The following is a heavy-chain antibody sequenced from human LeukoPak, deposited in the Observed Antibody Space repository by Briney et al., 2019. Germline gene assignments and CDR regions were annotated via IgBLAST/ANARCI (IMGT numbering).Heavy chain of an antibody. J-gene: IGHJ4*02. V-gene: IGHV4-61*01. CDR3: ARGSRGYSYG. Sequence: SETLSLTCNVSGGSVSSGSYYWSWIRQPPGKGREWIGYIYYSASTNYNPSLKSRVTISVDTSNNQFSLKLSSVTAADTAVYYCARGSRGYSYGWGQGTLVTVSS. D-gene: IGHD5-18*01. CDR1: GGSVSSGSYY. CDR2: IYYSAST.